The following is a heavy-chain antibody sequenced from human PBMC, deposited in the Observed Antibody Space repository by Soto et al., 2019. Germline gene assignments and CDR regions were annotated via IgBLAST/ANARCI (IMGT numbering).Heavy chain of an antibody. CDR1: GGTFSSYA. D-gene: IGHD4-4*01. CDR3: AENDYSNYRMGP. J-gene: IGHJ5*02. CDR2: IIPIFGTA. Sequence: SVKVSCKASGGTFSSYAISWVRQAPGQGLEWMGGIIPIFGTANYAQKFQGRVTITADESTSTAYMELSSLRSEDTAVYYCAENDYSNYRMGPWGQGTPFTASS. V-gene: IGHV1-69*13.